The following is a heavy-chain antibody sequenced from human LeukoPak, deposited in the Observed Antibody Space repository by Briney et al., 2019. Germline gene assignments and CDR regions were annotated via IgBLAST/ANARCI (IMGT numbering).Heavy chain of an antibody. CDR2: ISDSGITT. Sequence: GGSLRLSCAASRFTFSTYDMSWVRQAPGKGLEWVSGISDSGITTYHADSAKGRFTISRDNSKNTLYLQMDSLRAEDTAVYYCARVSFCRGISCYYFDYWGQGTLVTVSS. CDR1: RFTFSTYD. CDR3: ARVSFCRGISCYYFDY. D-gene: IGHD2-2*01. V-gene: IGHV3-23*01. J-gene: IGHJ4*02.